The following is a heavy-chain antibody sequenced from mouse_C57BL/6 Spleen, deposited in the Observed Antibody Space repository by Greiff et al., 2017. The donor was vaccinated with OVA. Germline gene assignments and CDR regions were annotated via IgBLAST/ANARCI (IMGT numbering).Heavy chain of an antibody. J-gene: IGHJ1*03. CDR1: GYTFTDYY. V-gene: IGHV1-26*01. CDR3: ASISVGYYWYFDV. CDR2: INPNNGGT. Sequence: VQLQQSGPELVKPGASVKISCKASGYTFTDYYMNWVKQSHGKSLEWIGDINPNNGGTSYNQKFKGKATLTVDKSSSTAYMELRSLTSEDSAVYYCASISVGYYWYFDVWGTGTTLTVSS. D-gene: IGHD2-3*01.